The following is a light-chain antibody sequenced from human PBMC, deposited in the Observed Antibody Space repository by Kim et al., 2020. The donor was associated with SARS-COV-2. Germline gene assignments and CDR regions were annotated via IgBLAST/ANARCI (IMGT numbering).Light chain of an antibody. V-gene: IGLV3-21*04. CDR3: QVWDSSSDHPV. CDR1: NIGSKS. J-gene: IGLJ3*02. Sequence: AAGKAARITCGGNNIGSKSVPWYQQKPGQAPVLVIYYGSDRPSGIPERFSGSNSGNTATLTISRVEAGDEADYYCQVWDSSSDHPVFGGGTQLTVL. CDR2: YGS.